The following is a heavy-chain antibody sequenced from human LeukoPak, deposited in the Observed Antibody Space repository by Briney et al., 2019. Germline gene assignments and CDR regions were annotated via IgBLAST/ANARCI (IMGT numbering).Heavy chain of an antibody. D-gene: IGHD6-6*01. CDR3: AISADRIAARPLLSYFDY. V-gene: IGHV1-69*05. J-gene: IGHJ4*02. Sequence: GASVKVSCKASGGTFSSYAISWVRQAPGQGLEWMGGIIPIFGTANYAQKFQGRVTITTDESTSTAYMELSSLRSEDTAVYYCAISADRIAARPLLSYFDYWGQGTLVTVSS. CDR1: GGTFSSYA. CDR2: IIPIFGTA.